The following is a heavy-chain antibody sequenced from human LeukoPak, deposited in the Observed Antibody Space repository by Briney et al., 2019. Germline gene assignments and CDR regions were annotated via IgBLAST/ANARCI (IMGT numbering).Heavy chain of an antibody. J-gene: IGHJ4*02. D-gene: IGHD6-13*01. CDR2: ISYDGSNK. Sequence: PGGSLRLSCAASGFTFSSYAMHWVRQAPGKGLEWVAVISYDGSNKYYADSVKGRFTISRDNSKNTLYLQMNSLRAEDTAVYYCADFSSSWVYYFGYWGQGTLVTVSS. CDR3: ADFSSSWVYYFGY. CDR1: GFTFSSYA. V-gene: IGHV3-30-3*01.